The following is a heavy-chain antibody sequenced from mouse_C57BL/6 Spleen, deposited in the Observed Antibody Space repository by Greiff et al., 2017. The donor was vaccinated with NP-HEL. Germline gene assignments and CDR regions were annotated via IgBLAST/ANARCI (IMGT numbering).Heavy chain of an antibody. CDR2: IDPSDSYT. CDR1: GYTFTSYW. D-gene: IGHD1-1*01. Sequence: VQLQQPGAELVMPGASVKLSCKASGYTFTSYWMHWVKQRPGQGLEWIGEIDPSDSYTNYNQKFKGKSTLTVDKSSSTAYMQLSSLTSEDSAVYYCARSSNYGSSSHFDYWGQGTTLTVSS. V-gene: IGHV1-69*01. CDR3: ARSSNYGSSSHFDY. J-gene: IGHJ2*01.